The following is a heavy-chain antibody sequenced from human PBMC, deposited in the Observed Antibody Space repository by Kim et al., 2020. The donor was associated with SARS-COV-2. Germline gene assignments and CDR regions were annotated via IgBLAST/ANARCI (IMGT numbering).Heavy chain of an antibody. CDR3: AKDRGGSGWPVFDS. Sequence: GGSLRLSCAASGFTLGNNVMSWVRQAPGRGLEWVSTIRTRASAETTYYADSVNGRFTVSRDISKNTLYLELNSLRADDTALYYCAKDRGGSGWPVFDSWGQGTLVTVSS. J-gene: IGHJ4*02. CDR2: IRTRASAETT. V-gene: IGHV3-23*01. CDR1: GFTLGNNV. D-gene: IGHD6-19*01.